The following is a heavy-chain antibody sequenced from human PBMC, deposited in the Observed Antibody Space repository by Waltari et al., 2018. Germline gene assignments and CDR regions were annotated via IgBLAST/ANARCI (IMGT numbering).Heavy chain of an antibody. CDR2: IRYDGKDT. Sequence: QVQLVESGGGVVQPGGSLRLSCAASGFTFSTYGMHWFRQAPGKGLDWVSCIRYDGKDTDYTDSVQGQFTTSRDNSKNTLYLQRNRLRAEDTAVYYCAKSASRSAPGWSDPWGQGTLVTVSS. D-gene: IGHD6-25*01. CDR1: GFTFSTYG. J-gene: IGHJ5*02. V-gene: IGHV3-30*02. CDR3: AKSASRSAPGWSDP.